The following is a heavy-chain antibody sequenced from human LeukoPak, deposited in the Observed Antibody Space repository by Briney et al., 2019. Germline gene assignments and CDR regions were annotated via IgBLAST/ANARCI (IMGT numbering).Heavy chain of an antibody. D-gene: IGHD3-16*02. J-gene: IGHJ4*02. V-gene: IGHV1-8*01. CDR2: MNPNSGNT. CDR1: GYTFTSYD. Sequence: ASVKVSCKASGYTFTSYDINWVRQATGQGLEWMGWMNPNSGNTGYAQKFQGRVTMTEDTSTDTAYMELSSLRSEDTAVYYCATVNYDYVWGSYRYDYWGQGTLVTVSS. CDR3: ATVNYDYVWGSYRYDY.